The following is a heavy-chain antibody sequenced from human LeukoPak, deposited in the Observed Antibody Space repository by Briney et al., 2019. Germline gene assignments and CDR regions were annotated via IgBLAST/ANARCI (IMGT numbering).Heavy chain of an antibody. V-gene: IGHV1-8*01. CDR3: ARVARAMVRGVIIMGY. J-gene: IGHJ4*02. Sequence: ASVKVSCKASGYTFTSYDINWVRQATGQGLEWMGWMNPNSGNTGYAQKFQGRVTMTRNTSISTAYMELSSLRSEDTAVYYCARVARAMVRGVIIMGYWGQGTLVTVSS. CDR1: GYTFTSYD. CDR2: MNPNSGNT. D-gene: IGHD3-10*01.